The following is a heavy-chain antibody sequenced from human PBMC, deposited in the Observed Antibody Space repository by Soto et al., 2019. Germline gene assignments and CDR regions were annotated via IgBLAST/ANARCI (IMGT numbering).Heavy chain of an antibody. J-gene: IGHJ4*02. V-gene: IGHV3-33*01. CDR3: ARGSYYGSSGYCWAFDY. CDR1: GFSFSTYG. CDR2: IWYDGINK. D-gene: IGHD3-22*01. Sequence: QVQLVESGGGVVQPGRSLRLSCAASGFSFSTYGMHWVRQALGKGLEWVAVIWYDGINKYYADSVKGRFIISRDNYNNMMYLQMNSLRAEDTAVYYCARGSYYGSSGYCWAFDYWGQGTLVTVSS.